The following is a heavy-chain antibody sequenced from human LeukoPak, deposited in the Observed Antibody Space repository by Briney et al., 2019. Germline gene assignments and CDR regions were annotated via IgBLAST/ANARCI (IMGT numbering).Heavy chain of an antibody. D-gene: IGHD5-18*01. CDR1: GGSFSGYY. CDR2: INHSGST. CDR3: ARIGYSYGPLGYYYYMDV. Sequence: SETLSLTCAVYGGSFSGYYWSWIRQPPGKGLEWTGEINHSGSTNYNPSLKSRVTISVDTSKNQFSLKLSSVTAADTAVYYCARIGYSYGPLGYYYYMDVWGKGTTVTISS. V-gene: IGHV4-34*01. J-gene: IGHJ6*03.